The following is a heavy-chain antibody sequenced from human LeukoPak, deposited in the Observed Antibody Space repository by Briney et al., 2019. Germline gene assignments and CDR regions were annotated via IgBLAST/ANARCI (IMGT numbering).Heavy chain of an antibody. D-gene: IGHD1-26*01. V-gene: IGHV1-69*04. CDR2: IIPILGIA. CDR3: ARAGRELLHHY. Sequence: SVKVSCKASGGTFSSYAVSWVRQAPGQGLEWMGRIIPILGIANYAQKFQGRVTITADKSTSTAYMELSSLRSEDTAVYYCARAGRELLHHYWGQGTLVTVSS. CDR1: GGTFSSYA. J-gene: IGHJ4*02.